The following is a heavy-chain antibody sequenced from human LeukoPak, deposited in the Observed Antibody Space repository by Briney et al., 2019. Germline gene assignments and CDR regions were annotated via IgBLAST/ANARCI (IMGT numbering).Heavy chain of an antibody. D-gene: IGHD2-2*01. CDR2: ISAYNGNT. CDR3: ARLCSTTSCYGRFGMDV. CDR1: GYTFTSYG. J-gene: IGHJ6*04. Sequence: GASGKVSCKASGYTFTSYGISWVRQAPGQGLEWMGWISAYNGNTNYAQKLQGRVTMTTDTSTTTAYMEPRSLRSDDTAVYYCARLCSTTSCYGRFGMDVWGKGTTVTVSS. V-gene: IGHV1-18*04.